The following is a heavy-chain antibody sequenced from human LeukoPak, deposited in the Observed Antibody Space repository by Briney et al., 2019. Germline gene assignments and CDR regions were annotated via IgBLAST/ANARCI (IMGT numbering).Heavy chain of an antibody. CDR1: GYTLTELS. J-gene: IGHJ5*02. V-gene: IGHV1-69*05. CDR2: IIPIFGTA. D-gene: IGHD6-19*01. CDR3: ARVAIAVAGTNWFDP. Sequence: SVKVSCKVSGYTLTELSMHWVRQAPGKGLEWMGGIIPIFGTANYAQKFQGRVTITTDESTSTAYMELSSLRSEDTAVYYCARVAIAVAGTNWFDPWGQGTLVTVSS.